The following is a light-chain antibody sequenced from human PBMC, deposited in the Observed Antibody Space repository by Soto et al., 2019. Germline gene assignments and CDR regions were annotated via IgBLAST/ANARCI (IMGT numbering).Light chain of an antibody. CDR2: PXS. Sequence: QMTPSPSSRSASVGDRVNITCQASQRIGNHLTWYRHKPVKPPDLLIDPXSSLQRGGPSRLSGSGSATDFTLTISSLQPHYFAIYYCQQYNSYPYTFGQGTKVDIK. J-gene: IGKJ2*01. CDR1: QRIGNH. V-gene: IGKV1-16*01. CDR3: QQYNSYPYT.